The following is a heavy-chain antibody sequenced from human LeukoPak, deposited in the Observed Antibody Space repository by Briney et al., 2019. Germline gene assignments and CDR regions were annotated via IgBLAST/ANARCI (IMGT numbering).Heavy chain of an antibody. V-gene: IGHV1-69*05. CDR3: ARVIAVAGTSRQKTALAFDI. CDR2: IIPIFGTA. J-gene: IGHJ3*02. Sequence: SVKVSCKASGGTFSSYAISWVRQAPGQGLEWMGGIIPIFGTANYAQKLQGRVTMTTDTSTSTAYMELRSLRSDDTAVYYCARVIAVAGTSRQKTALAFDIWGQGTMVTVSS. D-gene: IGHD6-19*01. CDR1: GGTFSSYA.